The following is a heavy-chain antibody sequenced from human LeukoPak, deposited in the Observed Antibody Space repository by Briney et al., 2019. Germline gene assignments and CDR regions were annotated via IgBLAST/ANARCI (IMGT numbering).Heavy chain of an antibody. CDR1: GGTFSSYA. CDR2: IIPILGIA. CDR3: ASHNRGGTIDY. J-gene: IGHJ4*02. Sequence: ASVKVSCKASGGTFSSYAISWVRQAPGQGLEWMGRIIPILGIANYAQKFQGRVTITADKSTSTAYMELSSLRSEDAAVYYCASHNRGGTIDYWGQGTLVTVSS. D-gene: IGHD1-7*01. V-gene: IGHV1-69*04.